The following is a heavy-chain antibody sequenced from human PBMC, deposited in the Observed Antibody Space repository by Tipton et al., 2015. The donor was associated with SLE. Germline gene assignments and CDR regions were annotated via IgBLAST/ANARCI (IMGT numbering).Heavy chain of an antibody. CDR3: ARGDWWGPNWFDP. V-gene: IGHV4-34*01. CDR2: MNHSGST. D-gene: IGHD2-15*01. Sequence: TLSLTCAVYGGSFSGYYWSWIRQPPRKGLEWIGEMNHSGSTNYNPSLKSRVSISVDTSKNQFSLRLTSVIAADTAVYYCARGDWWGPNWFDPWGQGILVTVSS. J-gene: IGHJ5*02. CDR1: GGSFSGYY.